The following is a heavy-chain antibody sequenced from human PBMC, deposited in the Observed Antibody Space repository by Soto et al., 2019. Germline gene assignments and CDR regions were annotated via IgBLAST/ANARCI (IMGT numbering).Heavy chain of an antibody. CDR1: GYTFTSYY. CDR2: INPSGGST. CDR3: ARRGCSGYDYGDY. J-gene: IGHJ4*02. D-gene: IGHD5-12*01. Sequence: QVQLVQSGAEVKKPGASVKVSCKASGYTFTSYYMHWVRQAPGQGLEWMGIINPSGGSTSYAQKYQGRVXXTXDXCTSTVYMELSSLRSEDTAVYYCARRGCSGYDYGDYWGQGTLVTVSS. V-gene: IGHV1-46*03.